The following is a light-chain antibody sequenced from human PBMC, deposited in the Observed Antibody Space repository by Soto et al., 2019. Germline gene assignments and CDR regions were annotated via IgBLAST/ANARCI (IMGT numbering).Light chain of an antibody. CDR3: QQYGSSPQT. V-gene: IGKV3-20*01. CDR1: QSVSSSY. J-gene: IGKJ5*01. Sequence: EIVLTQSPGTLSLSPGERATLSCRASQSVSSSYLAWYQQKPGQAPRLLIYGASSMATVIPERFSVSRSGTDFTLTISRLEPEDCAVYYCQQYGSSPQTFGQGTRLEIK. CDR2: GAS.